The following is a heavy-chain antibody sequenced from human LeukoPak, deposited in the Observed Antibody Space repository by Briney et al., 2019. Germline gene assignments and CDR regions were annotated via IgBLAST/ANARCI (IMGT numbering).Heavy chain of an antibody. CDR2: IRYDGSSK. CDR3: SRDLRGADDY. Sequence: PGGSLRLSCVASGFTFSNYGMHWVRQAPGKGLEWVAFIRYDGSSKYYVDSVKGRFTISRDNANNTLYLQMNSLRAEDTAVYYCSRDLRGADDYWGQGTLVTVSS. J-gene: IGHJ4*02. V-gene: IGHV3-30*02. CDR1: GFTFSNYG. D-gene: IGHD1-26*01.